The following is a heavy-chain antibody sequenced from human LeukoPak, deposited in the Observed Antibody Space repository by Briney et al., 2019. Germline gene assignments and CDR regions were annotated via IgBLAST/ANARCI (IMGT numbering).Heavy chain of an antibody. CDR2: ISSSSSTI. D-gene: IGHD3-16*01. J-gene: IGHJ6*03. CDR1: GFTFSSYS. Sequence: GGSLRLSCAASGFTFSSYSMNWVRQAPGKWLEWVSYISSSSSTIYYADSVKGRFTISRDNAKNSLYLQMNSLRAEDTAVYYCARAPGYVWGSLGDYYYMDVWGKGTTVTVSS. V-gene: IGHV3-48*01. CDR3: ARAPGYVWGSLGDYYYMDV.